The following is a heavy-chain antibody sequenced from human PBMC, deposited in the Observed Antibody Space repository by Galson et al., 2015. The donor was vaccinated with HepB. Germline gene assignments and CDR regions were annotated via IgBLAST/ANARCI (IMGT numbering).Heavy chain of an antibody. CDR2: ISPYNGNT. D-gene: IGHD2-2*01. J-gene: IGHJ5*02. V-gene: IGHV1-18*01. Sequence: SVKVSCKASGYTFTSYGIGWVRQAPGQGLEWMGWISPYNGNTNYAQKLQGRVTMTTDTSTSTAYMELRSLRSDDTAVYYCARGGVVPAAVPNWFDPWGQGTLVTVSS. CDR1: GYTFTSYG. CDR3: ARGGVVPAAVPNWFDP.